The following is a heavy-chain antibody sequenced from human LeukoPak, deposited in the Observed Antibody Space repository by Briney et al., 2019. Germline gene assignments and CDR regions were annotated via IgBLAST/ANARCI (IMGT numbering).Heavy chain of an antibody. V-gene: IGHV1-3*01. Sequence: ASVKVSCKASGYTFTSYAMHWVRQAPGQRLEWMGWINAGNGNTKYSQKFQGRVTITRDTSASTAYMELSSLRSEDTAVYYCARGAAAGTVYYYYGMDVWGQGTTVTVSS. J-gene: IGHJ6*02. D-gene: IGHD6-13*01. CDR2: INAGNGNT. CDR3: ARGAAAGTVYYYYGMDV. CDR1: GYTFTSYA.